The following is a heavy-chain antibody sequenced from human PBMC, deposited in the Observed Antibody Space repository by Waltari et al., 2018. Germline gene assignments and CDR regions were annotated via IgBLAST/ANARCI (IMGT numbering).Heavy chain of an antibody. CDR3: ARESCDAISCYLEY. J-gene: IGHJ4*02. CDR2: IYYSGST. Sequence: QVQLQESGPGLVKTSQTLSLTCTVSGDSVTSGGCYWSWIRQHPGKGPEWIGNIYYSGSTFYTPSLESRLTISLDTSKNQFSLKLTSVTAADTAVYYCARESCDAISCYLEYWGQGILVSVSS. CDR1: GDSVTSGGCY. D-gene: IGHD2-2*01. V-gene: IGHV4-31*03.